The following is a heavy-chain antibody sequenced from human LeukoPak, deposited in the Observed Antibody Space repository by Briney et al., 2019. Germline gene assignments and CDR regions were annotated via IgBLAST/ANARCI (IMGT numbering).Heavy chain of an antibody. CDR2: INPNTGGT. V-gene: IGHV1-2*02. Sequence: ASVKVYCKPSGYTFTDYYIHWVRQAPGQGLEWMGWINPNTGGTSYAQRFQGRVTMTRDTSISTAYMELSSLRSDDTAVFYCARKGGAVLTGYHYWGQGTLVTVSS. CDR3: ARKGGAVLTGYHY. D-gene: IGHD3-9*01. J-gene: IGHJ4*02. CDR1: GYTFTDYY.